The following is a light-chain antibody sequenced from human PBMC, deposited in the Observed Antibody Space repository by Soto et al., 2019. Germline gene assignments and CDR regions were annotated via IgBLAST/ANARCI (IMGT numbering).Light chain of an antibody. CDR3: QQRSNWPPSIT. CDR2: YTS. Sequence: EIVLTQSPATLSSSPGETATLSCRASQYVGTRLAWYQHKPGQAPRLLIYYTSNRATGIPARFSGSGSGTDFTLTINSLAPEDFAIYYCQQRSNWPPSITFGQGTRLEIK. V-gene: IGKV3-11*01. J-gene: IGKJ5*01. CDR1: QYVGTR.